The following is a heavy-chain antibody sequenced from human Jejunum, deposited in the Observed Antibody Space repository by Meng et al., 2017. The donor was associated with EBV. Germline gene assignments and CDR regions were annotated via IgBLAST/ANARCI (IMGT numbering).Heavy chain of an antibody. V-gene: IGHV1-8*01. CDR3: VVGTIDMTFNY. D-gene: IGHD2-21*02. J-gene: IGHJ4*02. CDR2: MNPNSGNR. Sequence: QVRRVQSGCEVKKPGASVKVSCTPSGYTFTSYDINWVRQATGQGLEWMGWMNPNSGNRGYAQKFQGRLTMTSDTSISTAYMELSSLISEDTALYYCVVGTIDMTFNYWGQGMLVTVSS. CDR1: GYTFTSYD.